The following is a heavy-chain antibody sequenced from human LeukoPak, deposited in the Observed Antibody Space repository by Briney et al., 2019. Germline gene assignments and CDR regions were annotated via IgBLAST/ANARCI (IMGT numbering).Heavy chain of an antibody. CDR1: GYTFTSYD. CDR3: ARGYCSGGSCPGDYFDY. CDR2: MNPNSGNT. Sequence: ASVKVSCKASGYTFTSYDINWVRQATGQGLGWMGWMNPNSGNTGYAQKFQGRVTITRDTSASTAYMELSSLRSEDMAVYYCARGYCSGGSCPGDYFDYWGQGTLVTVSS. J-gene: IGHJ4*02. V-gene: IGHV1-8*03. D-gene: IGHD2-15*01.